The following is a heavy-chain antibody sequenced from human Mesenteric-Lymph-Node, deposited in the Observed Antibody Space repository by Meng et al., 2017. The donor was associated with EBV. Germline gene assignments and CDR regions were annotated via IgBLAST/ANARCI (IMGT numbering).Heavy chain of an antibody. J-gene: IGHJ4*02. CDR1: GYTFVNYD. CDR2: VNIDSGNT. CDR3: ARRQRGYMGGDF. V-gene: IGHV1-8*01. D-gene: IGHD3-16*01. Sequence: QVQLVQSGAEVKKPGASVKVSCKTSGYTFVNYDINWVRQATGQGLEWMGSVNIDSGNTGYARKFRGRVSMTRDTSTSTAYMELSSLRSDDTAIYYCARRQRGYMGGDFWGQGTLVTVSS.